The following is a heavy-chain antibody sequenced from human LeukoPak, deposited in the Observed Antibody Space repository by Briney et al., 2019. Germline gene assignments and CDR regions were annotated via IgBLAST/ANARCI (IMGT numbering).Heavy chain of an antibody. Sequence: PSETLSLICTVSGGSIKSRSYFWGWIRQPPGKGLEWIGSIYYSGITYNNPSLKTRVTISVDTSKNQFSLKLSSVTAADMAVYYCARHGSGSSGSWYDYWGQGSLVTVSS. CDR1: GGSIKSRSYF. CDR2: IYYSGIT. D-gene: IGHD6-13*01. J-gene: IGHJ4*02. V-gene: IGHV4-39*01. CDR3: ARHGSGSSGSWYDY.